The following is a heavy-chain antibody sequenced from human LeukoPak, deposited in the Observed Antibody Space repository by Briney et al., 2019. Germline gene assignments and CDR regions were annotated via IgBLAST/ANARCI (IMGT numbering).Heavy chain of an antibody. CDR1: GFTFSNYG. V-gene: IGHV3-30*18. CDR3: AKEPTSYSSGWYFQD. J-gene: IGHJ1*01. D-gene: IGHD6-25*01. Sequence: GGSLRLSCAASGFTFSNYGMQWVRQAPGKGLEWLAVVSHDGGTKFYADSVKGRFTISRDNPKNTLDLEMYGLRTEDTAVYYCAKEPTSYSSGWYFQDWGQGTLVTVSS. CDR2: VSHDGGTK.